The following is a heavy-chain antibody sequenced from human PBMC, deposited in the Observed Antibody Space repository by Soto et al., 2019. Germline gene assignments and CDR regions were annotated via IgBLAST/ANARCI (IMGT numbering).Heavy chain of an antibody. J-gene: IGHJ4*02. V-gene: IGHV3-53*01. CDR2: IYSGGST. CDR3: ASTIAAAGTGYIFVY. D-gene: IGHD6-13*01. CDR1: GFTVSSNY. Sequence: LRLSCAASGFTVSSNYMSWVRQAPGKGLEWVSVIYSGGSTYYADSVKGRFTISRDNSKNTLYLQMNSLRAEDTAVYYCASTIAAAGTGYIFVYWGQGPLLTASP.